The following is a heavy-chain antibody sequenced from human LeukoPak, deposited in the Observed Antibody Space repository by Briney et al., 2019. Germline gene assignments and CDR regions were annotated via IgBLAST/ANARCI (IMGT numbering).Heavy chain of an antibody. CDR2: IYYSGST. D-gene: IGHD2-2*01. J-gene: IGHJ4*02. CDR1: GGSISSSSYY. CDR3: ARGSPPDYCSSTSCYDDY. Sequence: PSETLSLTCTVSGGSISSSSYYWGWIRQPPGKGLEWIGSIYYSGSTYYNPSLKSRVTISVDTSKNQFSLKLSSVTAADTAVYYCARGSPPDYCSSTSCYDDYWGQGTLVTVSS. V-gene: IGHV4-39*01.